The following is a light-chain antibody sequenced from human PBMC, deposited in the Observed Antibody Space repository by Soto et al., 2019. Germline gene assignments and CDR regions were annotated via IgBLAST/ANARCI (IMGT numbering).Light chain of an antibody. CDR3: QQSYSTPIT. CDR1: QAISNF. Sequence: DIQMTQSPSSLSASIGDRVTITCRASQAISNFLNWYQQKPGKAPKLLIYDASILQDGVPSRFSGGGSGTVFTLTISSLQSEDFATYYCQQSYSTPITFGRGTRLDIK. J-gene: IGKJ5*01. V-gene: IGKV1-39*01. CDR2: DAS.